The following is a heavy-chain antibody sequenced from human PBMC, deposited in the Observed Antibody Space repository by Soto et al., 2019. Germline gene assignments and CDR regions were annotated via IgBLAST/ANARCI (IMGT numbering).Heavy chain of an antibody. V-gene: IGHV3-30-3*01. Sequence: QVQLVESGGGVVQPGRSLRLSCAASGFTFSSYAMHWVRQAPGKGLEWVAVISYDGSNKYYADSVKGRFTISRDNSKNTLYLQMNSLRAEDTAVYYCASATPDYYDSSGQYWALADYWGQGTLVTVSS. CDR2: ISYDGSNK. D-gene: IGHD3-22*01. CDR3: ASATPDYYDSSGQYWALADY. J-gene: IGHJ4*02. CDR1: GFTFSSYA.